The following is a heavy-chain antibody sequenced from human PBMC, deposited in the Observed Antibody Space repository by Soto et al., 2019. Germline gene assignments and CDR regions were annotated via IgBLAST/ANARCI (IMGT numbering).Heavy chain of an antibody. CDR1: GGSISISNW. J-gene: IGHJ4*02. Sequence: PSETLSLTCAVSGGSISISNWCSWVRQPPGKGLEWIGEIYHSGSTNYNPSLKSRVTISVDKSKNQFSLKLSSVTAADTAVYYCARAEVVINYYFDYWGQGTLVTVSS. D-gene: IGHD3-22*01. CDR2: IYHSGST. CDR3: ARAEVVINYYFDY. V-gene: IGHV4-4*02.